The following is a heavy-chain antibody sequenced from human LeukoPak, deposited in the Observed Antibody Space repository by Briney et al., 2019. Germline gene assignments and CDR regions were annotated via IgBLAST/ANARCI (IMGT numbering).Heavy chain of an antibody. V-gene: IGHV1-8*01. D-gene: IGHD6-19*01. J-gene: IGHJ4*02. Sequence: ASLKVSCKASGYTFTSYDINCVRQATGQGLEWMGWMNPNSGNTGYAQKFQGRVTMTRNTSISTAYMELSSLRSEDTAVYYCARGLMIAVAGTSPFGYWGQGTLVTVSS. CDR2: MNPNSGNT. CDR1: GYTFTSYD. CDR3: ARGLMIAVAGTSPFGY.